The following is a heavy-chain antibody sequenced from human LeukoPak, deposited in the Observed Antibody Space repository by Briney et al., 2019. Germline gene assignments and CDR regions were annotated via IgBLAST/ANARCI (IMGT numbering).Heavy chain of an antibody. CDR3: ARRAELAMRYFDS. Sequence: GESLKISCQGSGYIFTDYWIGWVRQLPGKGLEWMAIIYCDGSKTKDSPSFESQVTISDNKSNNTPYLQWSSLKSSDTAMYFCARRAELAMRYFDSWGQGALLTVSS. CDR2: IYCDGSKT. V-gene: IGHV5-51*01. CDR1: GYIFTDYW. J-gene: IGHJ4*02.